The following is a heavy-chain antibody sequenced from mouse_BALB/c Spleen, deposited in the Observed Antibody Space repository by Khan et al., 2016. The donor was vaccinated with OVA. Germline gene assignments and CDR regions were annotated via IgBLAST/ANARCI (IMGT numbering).Heavy chain of an antibody. CDR3: ARQPYYHYNIMDY. CDR1: GFSLTNYG. V-gene: IGHV2-6-1*01. J-gene: IGHJ4*01. Sequence: VQLKESGPGLVAPSQSLSITCTISGFSLTNYGVHWVRQPPGKGPEWLVVIWSDGSTTYNSALKSRLTISKDNSKSQVFLKMNSLQTDDTAMYFCARQPYYHYNIMDYWGQGTSVTVSS. CDR2: IWSDGST. D-gene: IGHD2-10*01.